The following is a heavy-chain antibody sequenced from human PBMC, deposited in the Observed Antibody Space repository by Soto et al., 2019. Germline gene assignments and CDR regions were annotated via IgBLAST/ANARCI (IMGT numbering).Heavy chain of an antibody. CDR3: ARTVTTGSYYYDSSRYPTVDY. J-gene: IGHJ4*02. Sequence: QVQLQQWGAGLLKPSETLSLTCAVYGGSFSGYYWSWIRQPPGKGLEWIGEINHSGSTNYNPSLKSRVTISVDTSKTQFYLKLSSVTAADKAVYYCARTVTTGSYYYDSSRYPTVDYWGQGTLVTFSS. CDR1: GGSFSGYY. V-gene: IGHV4-34*01. D-gene: IGHD3-22*01. CDR2: INHSGST.